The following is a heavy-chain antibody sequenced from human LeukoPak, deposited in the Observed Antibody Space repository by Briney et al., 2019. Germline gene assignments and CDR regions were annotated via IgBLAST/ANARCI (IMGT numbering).Heavy chain of an antibody. CDR3: ARDGAVDYGYFDL. Sequence: PGGSLRLSCVGSGFIFSSYRMNWVRQAPGKGLEWISYISSSSTTIYYADSVKGRFTISRDDAKNSLYLQMNSLRAEDTAVYYCARDGAVDYGYFDLWGRGTLVTASS. CDR1: GFIFSSYR. J-gene: IGHJ2*01. D-gene: IGHD3-16*01. CDR2: ISSSSTTI. V-gene: IGHV3-48*01.